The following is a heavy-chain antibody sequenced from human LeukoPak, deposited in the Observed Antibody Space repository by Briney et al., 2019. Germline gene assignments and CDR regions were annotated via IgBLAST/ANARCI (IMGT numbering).Heavy chain of an antibody. D-gene: IGHD6-13*01. J-gene: IGHJ4*02. Sequence: GGSLRLSCVASGFTFSIFDMNWVRQAPGKGLEWVSYITTRTSYYADSVRGRFTISRDNAKNSLYLQMNSLRAEDTAVYYCARISGAAVQHFDCWGQGTLVTVSS. V-gene: IGHV3-48*03. CDR3: ARISGAAVQHFDC. CDR1: GFTFSIFD. CDR2: ITTRTS.